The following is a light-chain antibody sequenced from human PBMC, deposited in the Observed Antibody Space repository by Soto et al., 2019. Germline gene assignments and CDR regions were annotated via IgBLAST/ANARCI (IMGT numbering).Light chain of an antibody. V-gene: IGKV2-28*01. Sequence: DIVMTQSPLSLPVTPGEPASISCRSSQSLLHSNGYNYLDWYLQKPGQSPQLLIYLASIRASGVPDRFSRSGSGTDFTLKISRVEAEDVGVYYCMQALQSPYTFGQGTKLEIK. J-gene: IGKJ2*01. CDR1: QSLLHSNGYNY. CDR2: LAS. CDR3: MQALQSPYT.